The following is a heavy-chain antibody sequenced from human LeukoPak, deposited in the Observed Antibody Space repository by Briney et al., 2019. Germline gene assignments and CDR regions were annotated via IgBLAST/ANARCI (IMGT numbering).Heavy chain of an antibody. D-gene: IGHD6-19*01. CDR1: GYTFTSYD. CDR3: ARDPRKIAVAGVFDY. V-gene: IGHV1-8*01. Sequence: ASVKVSCKASGYTFTSYDINWVRQATGQGLEWMGWMSPNSGNTGYAQKFQGRVTMTRNASISTAYMELSSLRSEDTAVYYCARDPRKIAVAGVFDYWGQGTLVTVSS. CDR2: MSPNSGNT. J-gene: IGHJ4*02.